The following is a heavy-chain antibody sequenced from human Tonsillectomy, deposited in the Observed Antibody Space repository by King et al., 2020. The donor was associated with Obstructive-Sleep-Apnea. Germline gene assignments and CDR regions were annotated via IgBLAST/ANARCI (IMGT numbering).Heavy chain of an antibody. Sequence: VQLVESGGGLVKPGGSLRLSCAASGFSFSDYYMSWIRQAPGKGLEWVSYIGSSDSTIYYADSVQGRFTISRDNAKNSLYLQMTSLIAEHTAVYYCARDLGYGSHIVDYWGQGTLVTVSS. D-gene: IGHD3-10*01. J-gene: IGHJ4*02. CDR3: ARDLGYGSHIVDY. V-gene: IGHV3-11*01. CDR2: IGSSDSTI. CDR1: GFSFSDYY.